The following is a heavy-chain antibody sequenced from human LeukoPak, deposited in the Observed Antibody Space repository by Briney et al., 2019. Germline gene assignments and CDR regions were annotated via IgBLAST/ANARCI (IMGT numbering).Heavy chain of an antibody. CDR1: GGSISSYY. CDR3: ARESSKYYDFWSGYQDYYYYMDV. CDR2: IYYSGST. V-gene: IGHV4-59*12. Sequence: SETLSLTCTVSGGSISSYYWSWIRQPPGKGLEWIGYIYYSGSTNYNPSLKSRVTMSVDTSKNQFSLKLSSVTAADTAVYYCARESSKYYDFWSGYQDYYYYMDVWGKGTTVTVSS. J-gene: IGHJ6*03. D-gene: IGHD3-3*01.